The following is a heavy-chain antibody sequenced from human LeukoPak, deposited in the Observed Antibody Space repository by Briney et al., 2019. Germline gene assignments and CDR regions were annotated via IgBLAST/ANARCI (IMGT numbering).Heavy chain of an antibody. J-gene: IGHJ6*03. CDR2: IKQDGSEK. Sequence: GGSLRLSCAASGFTFSSYWMSWVRQAPGKGLEWVANIKQDGSEKYYVDSVKGRFTISRDNAKNSLYLQMNSLRAEDTAVYYCARDHSSSWYGYYYYYMDVWRKGTTVTVSS. CDR3: ARDHSSSWYGYYYYYMDV. V-gene: IGHV3-7*01. D-gene: IGHD6-13*01. CDR1: GFTFSSYW.